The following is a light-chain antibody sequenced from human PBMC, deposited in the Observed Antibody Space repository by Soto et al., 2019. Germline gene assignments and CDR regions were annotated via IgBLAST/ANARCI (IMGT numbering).Light chain of an antibody. J-gene: IGKJ4*01. CDR3: QQYGSSPIT. CDR2: DAF. Sequence: EIVLTQSPGTLSLSPGERATLSCRASQSVSSSYLAWYQQKFGQAPRLLIYDAFRRATGIPDRFSGSGSGTDFTLTISGLEPEDFAVYYWQQYGSSPITFGGGTKVEIK. CDR1: QSVSSSY. V-gene: IGKV3-20*01.